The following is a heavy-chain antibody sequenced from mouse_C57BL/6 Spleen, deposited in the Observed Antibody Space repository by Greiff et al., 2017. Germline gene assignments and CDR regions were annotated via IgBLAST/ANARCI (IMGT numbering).Heavy chain of an antibody. V-gene: IGHV1-85*01. CDR2: IYPRDGST. D-gene: IGHD1-1*01. CDR1: GYTFTSYD. Sequence: QVQLQQSGPELVKPGASVQLSCKASGYTFTSYDINWVKQRPGQGLEWIGWIYPRDGSTKYNEKFKGKATLTVDTSSSTAYMELHSLTSEDSAVYFCARGDYYGPFAYWGQGTLVTVSA. CDR3: ARGDYYGPFAY. J-gene: IGHJ3*01.